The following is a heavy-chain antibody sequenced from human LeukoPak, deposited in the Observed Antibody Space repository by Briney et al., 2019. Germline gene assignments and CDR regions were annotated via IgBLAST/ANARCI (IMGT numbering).Heavy chain of an antibody. CDR2: INPNSGGT. Sequence: GASVKVSCKASGYTFTGYYMHWVRQAPGQGLEWMGWINPNSGGTNYAQKFQGRVTMTRDTSISTAYMELSKLRSDDTAVYYCARPLVKAARRDAFDIWGQGTMVTVSS. V-gene: IGHV1-2*02. CDR1: GYTFTGYY. CDR3: ARPLVKAARRDAFDI. J-gene: IGHJ3*02. D-gene: IGHD6-6*01.